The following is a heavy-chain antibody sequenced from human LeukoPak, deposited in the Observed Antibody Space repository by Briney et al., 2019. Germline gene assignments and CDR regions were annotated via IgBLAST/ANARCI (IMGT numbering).Heavy chain of an antibody. V-gene: IGHV3-49*04. CDR3: TRSGIYRYFDY. D-gene: IGHD1-26*01. CDR2: IKSKAYGGTV. Sequence: GGSLRLSCTVSGFTFADYAMTWVRQAPGKGVGWVGFIKSKAYGGTVEYAASVKGRFSISRDDSKSIAYLQVNSLQTEDTAVYYCTRSGIYRYFDYWGQGTLVTVSS. CDR1: GFTFADYA. J-gene: IGHJ4*02.